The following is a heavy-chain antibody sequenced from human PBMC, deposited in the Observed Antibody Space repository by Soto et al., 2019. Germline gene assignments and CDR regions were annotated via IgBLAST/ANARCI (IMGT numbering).Heavy chain of an antibody. CDR1: GGSISSGGYS. CDR3: ARAGRSGPLRGKYNSLDP. V-gene: IGHV4-30-2*01. D-gene: IGHD2-15*01. CDR2: IYHSGST. Sequence: SETLSLTCAVSGGSISSGGYSWSWIRQPPGKGLEWIGYIYHSGSTYYNPSLKSRVTISVDRSKNQFSLKLSSVTAADTAVYYCARAGRSGPLRGKYNSLDPWGQGTLVTVSS. J-gene: IGHJ5*02.